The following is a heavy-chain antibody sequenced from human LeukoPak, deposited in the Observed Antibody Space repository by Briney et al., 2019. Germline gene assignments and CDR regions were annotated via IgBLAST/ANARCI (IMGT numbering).Heavy chain of an antibody. J-gene: IGHJ4*02. Sequence: PSETLSLTCAVYGGSFSGYYWSWIRQPPWKGLEWIGEINHSGSTNYNPSLKSRVTISVDTSKNQFSLKLSSVTAADTAVYYCTRHGYGDGIGYWGQGTLVTVSS. V-gene: IGHV4-34*01. D-gene: IGHD6-13*01. CDR1: GGSFSGYY. CDR3: TRHGYGDGIGY. CDR2: INHSGST.